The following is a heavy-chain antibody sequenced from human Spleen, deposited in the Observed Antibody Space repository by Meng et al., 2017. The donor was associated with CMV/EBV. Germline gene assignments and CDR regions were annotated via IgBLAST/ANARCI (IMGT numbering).Heavy chain of an antibody. CDR2: ISSTGAYI. V-gene: IGHV3-21*01. J-gene: IGHJ6*02. Sequence: GGSLRLSFAASGFVVSLYSMNWVRQAPGMGVEWVSSISSTGAYIHYADSVEGRFTIARDNAENSLYLQLNNLRAEDTAVYYCARDRGTFYGSGRHYNYYGMDVWGQGTTVTVSS. D-gene: IGHD3-10*01. CDR3: ARDRGTFYGSGRHYNYYGMDV. CDR1: GFVVSLYS.